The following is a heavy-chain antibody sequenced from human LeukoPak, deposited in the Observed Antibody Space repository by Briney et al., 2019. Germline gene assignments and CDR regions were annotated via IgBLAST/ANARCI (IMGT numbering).Heavy chain of an antibody. J-gene: IGHJ3*02. CDR3: ARLGGSASRPFDI. Sequence: SETLSLTCAVYGGSFSGYYWSWIRQPPGKGLEWIGEINHGGSTNYNPSLKSRVTISVDTSKNQFSLKLSSVTAADTAVYFCARLGGSASRPFDIWGQGTMVTVSS. CDR2: INHGGST. D-gene: IGHD3-10*01. CDR1: GGSFSGYY. V-gene: IGHV4-34*01.